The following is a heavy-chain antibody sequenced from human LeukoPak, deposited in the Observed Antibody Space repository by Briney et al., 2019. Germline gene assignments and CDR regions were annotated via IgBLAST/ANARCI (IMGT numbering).Heavy chain of an antibody. V-gene: IGHV3-48*01. CDR3: ARDSSGYDFWSGYYTWPKGDAFDI. CDR1: GFTFSSYS. Sequence: PGGSLRLSCAASGFTFSSYSMNWVRQAPGKGLEWVSYISSSSSTICYADSVKGRFTFSRDNAKNSLYRQMNSLRAEDTAVYYCARDSSGYDFWSGYYTWPKGDAFDIWGQGTMVTVSS. J-gene: IGHJ3*02. CDR2: ISSSSSTI. D-gene: IGHD3-3*01.